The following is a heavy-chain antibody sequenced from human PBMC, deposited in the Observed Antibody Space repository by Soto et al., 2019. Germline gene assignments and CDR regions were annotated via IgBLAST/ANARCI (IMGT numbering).Heavy chain of an antibody. V-gene: IGHV4-59*12. CDR2: IYYSGST. J-gene: IGHJ6*02. CDR1: GGSISSYY. D-gene: IGHD3-22*01. CDR3: ARKDHYDSSGYYYYYGMDV. Sequence: SETLSLTCTVSGGSISSYYWSWIRQPPGKGLEWIGYIYYSGSTDYNPSLKSRVTISIDTSKNQFSLKLSSVTAADTAVYYCARKDHYDSSGYYYYYGMDVWGQGTTVTVSS.